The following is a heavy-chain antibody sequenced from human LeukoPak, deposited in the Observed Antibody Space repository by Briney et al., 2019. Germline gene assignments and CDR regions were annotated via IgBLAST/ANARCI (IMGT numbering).Heavy chain of an antibody. D-gene: IGHD4-17*01. CDR2: ICGSGGST. V-gene: IGHV3-23*01. J-gene: IGHJ4*02. Sequence: GGSLRLSSAASGLTLSSYAMSCVRQAPGKGLEWVSAICGSGGSTYYADSVKGRFTISRDNSKNTLYLQMNSLRAEDTAVYYCAKGDGDPVNWGQGTMVTVS. CDR3: AKGDGDPVN. CDR1: GLTLSSYA.